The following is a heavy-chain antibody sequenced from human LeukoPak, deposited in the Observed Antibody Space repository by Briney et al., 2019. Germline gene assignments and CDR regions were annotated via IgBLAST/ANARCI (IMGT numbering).Heavy chain of an antibody. V-gene: IGHV3-30*18. D-gene: IGHD3-22*01. CDR2: ISYDGRNN. J-gene: IGHJ4*02. Sequence: PGRSLRLSCAASGFTFSSYAMHWVRQGPGKGLEWLAIISYDGRNNHYGDSVKGRFTISRDNSKNTLHLQMNSLRAEDTAVYYCAKLGFDSSGSHTLFDYWGQGTQVTVSS. CDR3: AKLGFDSSGSHTLFDY. CDR1: GFTFSSYA.